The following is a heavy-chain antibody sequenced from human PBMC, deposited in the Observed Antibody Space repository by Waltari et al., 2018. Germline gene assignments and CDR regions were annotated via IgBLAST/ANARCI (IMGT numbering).Heavy chain of an antibody. V-gene: IGHV4-34*02. CDR3: VRLEDCTGPGGHCYSGDPFALDV. CDR2: INHAGYT. Sequence: QVQLQQWGAGLLQSSETLSLTCAVYGGSFSGYYWGWVRQPPGKGLEWIGEINHAGYTNKNPALRSRVTMSADKSKSQFSLKLNSVTAADTAVYYCVRLEDCTGPGGHCYSGDPFALDVWGQGTTVTVSS. D-gene: IGHD2-15*01. J-gene: IGHJ6*02. CDR1: GGSFSGYY.